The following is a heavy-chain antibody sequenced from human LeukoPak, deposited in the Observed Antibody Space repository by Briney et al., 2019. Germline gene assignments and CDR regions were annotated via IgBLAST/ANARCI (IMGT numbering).Heavy chain of an antibody. CDR3: AREGFGELLDAFDI. Sequence: PSETLSLTCTVSGGSISSYYWSWIRQPPGKGLEWIGYIYYSGSTNYNPSLMSRVTISVDTSKNQFSLKLSSVTAADTAVYYCAREGFGELLDAFDIWGQGTMVTVSS. D-gene: IGHD3-10*01. V-gene: IGHV4-59*12. CDR2: IYYSGST. CDR1: GGSISSYY. J-gene: IGHJ3*02.